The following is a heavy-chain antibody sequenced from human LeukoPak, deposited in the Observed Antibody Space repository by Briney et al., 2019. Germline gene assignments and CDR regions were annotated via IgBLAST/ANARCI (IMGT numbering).Heavy chain of an antibody. Sequence: SETLSLTCAVYGGSFSGYYWSWIRQPPEKGLEWIGEINYSGSTNYNPSLKSRVTISVDTSKNQFSLKLSSVTAADTAVYYCASRVGDDYSSSWYTTWGQGTLVTVSS. CDR3: ASRVGDDYSSSWYTT. J-gene: IGHJ5*02. CDR1: GGSFSGYY. D-gene: IGHD6-13*01. V-gene: IGHV4-34*01. CDR2: INYSGST.